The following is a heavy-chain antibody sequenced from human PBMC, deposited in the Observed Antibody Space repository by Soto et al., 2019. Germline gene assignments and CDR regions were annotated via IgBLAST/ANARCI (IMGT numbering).Heavy chain of an antibody. CDR3: ARPGYCSSTSCYDLYYFDY. D-gene: IGHD2-2*01. J-gene: IGHJ4*02. CDR2: ISYDGSNK. V-gene: IGHV3-30-3*01. Sequence: GGSLRLSCAASGFTFSSYAMHWVRQAPGKGLEWVAVISYDGSNKYYADSVKGRFTISRDNSKNTLYLQMNSLRAEDTAVYYCARPGYCSSTSCYDLYYFDYWGQGT. CDR1: GFTFSSYA.